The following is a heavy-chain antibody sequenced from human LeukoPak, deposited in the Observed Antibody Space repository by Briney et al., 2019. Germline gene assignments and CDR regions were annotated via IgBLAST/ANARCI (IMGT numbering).Heavy chain of an antibody. V-gene: IGHV4-39*01. CDR2: IYYSGST. CDR3: ARHTPLYLDY. Sequence: SETLSLTCTVSGGSISSTSYYWGWIRQPPGKGLEWIGTIYYSGSTYYNPSLKSRVTISLNTSKNHFSLKLNSVTAADTAVYYCARHTPLYLDYWGQGTLVTVSS. J-gene: IGHJ4*02. CDR1: GGSISSTSYY.